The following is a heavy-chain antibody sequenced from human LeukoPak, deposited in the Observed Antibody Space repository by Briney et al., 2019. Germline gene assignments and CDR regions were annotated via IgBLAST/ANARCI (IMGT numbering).Heavy chain of an antibody. V-gene: IGHV3-20*04. J-gene: IGHJ4*02. CDR3: TRDPGTVAIDY. Sequence: GGSLRLSCAASGFTFDDYAMSWVRQAPGKGLEWVSGTGKNGGYPGYADSVKGRFTISRDNAKNSLYLQMNSLRAEDTALFFGTRDPGTVAIDYWGQGTLVTVSS. CDR1: GFTFDDYA. D-gene: IGHD6-19*01. CDR2: TGKNGGYP.